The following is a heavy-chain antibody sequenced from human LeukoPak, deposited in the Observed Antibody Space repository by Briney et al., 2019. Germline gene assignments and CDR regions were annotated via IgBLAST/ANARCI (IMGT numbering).Heavy chain of an antibody. CDR1: GGSFSGYY. CDR3: ARLYCSGGSCSGYYYYYMDV. J-gene: IGHJ6*03. Sequence: SETLSLTCAVYGGSFSGYYWSWIRQPPGKGLEWIGEINHSGSTNYNPSLKSRVTISVDTSKNQFSLKLSSVTAADTAVYYCARLYCSGGSCSGYYYYYMDVWGKGTTVTVSS. CDR2: INHSGST. D-gene: IGHD2-15*01. V-gene: IGHV4-34*01.